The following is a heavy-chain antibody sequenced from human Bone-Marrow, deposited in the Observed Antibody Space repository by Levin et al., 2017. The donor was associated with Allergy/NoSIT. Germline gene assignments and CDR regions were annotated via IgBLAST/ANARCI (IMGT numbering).Heavy chain of an antibody. CDR1: GFDFYNYD. V-gene: IGHV3-13*05. D-gene: IGHD2-15*01. J-gene: IGHJ6*03. CDR3: ARSKVYSCYESRASFFHYYMDV. CDR2: IGTTGDP. Sequence: PGGSLRLSCEASGFDFYNYDMHWVRQVKGKGLEWVSVIGTTGDPYYPGSVKGRFSISRQNVRNTVYLQMNSLRVAETAVYYCARSKVYSCYESRASFFHYYMDVWGKGTTVTVSS.